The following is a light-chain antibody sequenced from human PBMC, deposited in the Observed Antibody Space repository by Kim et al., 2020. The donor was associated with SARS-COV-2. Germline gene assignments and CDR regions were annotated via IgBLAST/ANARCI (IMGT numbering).Light chain of an antibody. Sequence: IQLTQSPSSLSASVGDRVTITCRASQGISSYLAWYQQKPGKAPKLLIYDASTLQSGVPSRFSGSGSGTDFTLTISSLQPEDFATYYCQQINSHRTFGPGTKVDIK. CDR2: DAS. V-gene: IGKV1-9*01. J-gene: IGKJ3*01. CDR3: QQINSHRT. CDR1: QGISSY.